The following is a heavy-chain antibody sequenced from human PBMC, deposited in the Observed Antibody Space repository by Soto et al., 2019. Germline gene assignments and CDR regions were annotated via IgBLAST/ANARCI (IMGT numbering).Heavy chain of an antibody. CDR3: ARQDSFDV. CDR1: GYTFTTYG. V-gene: IGHV1-3*04. CDR2: INTGNGGT. J-gene: IGHJ3*01. Sequence: QVQLVQSGAEVKEPGASVKVSCKASGYTFTTYGIHWVRQAPGQSLEWMGWINTGNGGTAVSQKFRGRVTITRDTVENTVYMEVSSLTTEDTAFYYCARQDSFDVWGQGTMVTVSS.